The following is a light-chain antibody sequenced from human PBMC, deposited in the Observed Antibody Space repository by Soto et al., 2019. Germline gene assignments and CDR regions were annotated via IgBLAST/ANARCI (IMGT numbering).Light chain of an antibody. Sequence: MTQSPSTLPASPGERATLSCRASQSVSSNLAWYQQKPGQAPRLLIYGASTRATGIPARFSGSGSGTDFTLTICRLQSEDFAVYYCQQYNNWPHTFGRGTKVDIK. CDR3: QQYNNWPHT. V-gene: IGKV3-15*01. CDR1: QSVSSN. J-gene: IGKJ4*02. CDR2: GAS.